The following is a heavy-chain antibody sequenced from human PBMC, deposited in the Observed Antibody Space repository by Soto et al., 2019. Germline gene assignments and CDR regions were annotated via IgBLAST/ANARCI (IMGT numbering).Heavy chain of an antibody. CDR1: GGTFSSYA. V-gene: IGHV1-69*06. CDR2: IIPIFGTA. Sequence: RASVKVSCKASGGTFSSYAISWVRQAPGQGLEWMGGIIPIFGTANYAQKFQGRVTITADKSTSTAYMELSSLRSEDTAVYYCATGKKKLRFLEWSYYGMDVWGQGTTVTVSS. J-gene: IGHJ6*02. D-gene: IGHD3-3*01. CDR3: ATGKKKLRFLEWSYYGMDV.